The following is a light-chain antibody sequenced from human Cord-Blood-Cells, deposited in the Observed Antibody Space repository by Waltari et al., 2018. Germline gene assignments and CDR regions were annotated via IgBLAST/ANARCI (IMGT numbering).Light chain of an antibody. Sequence: QSALTQPRSVSGSPGQSVTLSCTGTSSDVGGYNYVSWYQQHPGKAPKLMIYDVSKRPSGVPDRFSGSKSGNTASLTISGFQAEDEADYYCGSYAGSYTLVFGGGTKLTVL. CDR2: DVS. CDR3: GSYAGSYTLV. J-gene: IGLJ2*01. V-gene: IGLV2-11*01. CDR1: SSDVGGYNY.